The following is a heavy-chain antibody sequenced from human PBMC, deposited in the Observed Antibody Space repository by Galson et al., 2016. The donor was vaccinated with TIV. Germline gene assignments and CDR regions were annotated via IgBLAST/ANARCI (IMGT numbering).Heavy chain of an antibody. CDR2: IIPLFGEA. V-gene: IGHV1-69*01. CDR1: GGTFSSFV. J-gene: IGHJ6*02. D-gene: IGHD5-18*01. CDR3: AKCRNTAMDTYYYYYCLDV. Sequence: SCKASGGTFSSFVVTWVRQAPGQGLEWMGGIIPLFGEAHYAQKFQGRVTISADESTSTVYMELRSLRSGDTAVYYCAKCRNTAMDTYYYYYCLDVWGQGTTVTGSS.